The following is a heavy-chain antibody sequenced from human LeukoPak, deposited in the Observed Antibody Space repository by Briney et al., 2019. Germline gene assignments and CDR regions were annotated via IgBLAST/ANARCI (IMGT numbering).Heavy chain of an antibody. Sequence: ASVKVSCKASGYTFTSYDINWVRQATGQGLEWMGWMNPNSGNTGYAQKFQGRVTMTRNTSISTAYMELSSLRSEDTAVYYRARKVTTGYWFDPWGQGTLVTVSS. CDR2: MNPNSGNT. J-gene: IGHJ5*02. CDR3: ARKVTTGYWFDP. D-gene: IGHD4-17*01. CDR1: GYTFTSYD. V-gene: IGHV1-8*01.